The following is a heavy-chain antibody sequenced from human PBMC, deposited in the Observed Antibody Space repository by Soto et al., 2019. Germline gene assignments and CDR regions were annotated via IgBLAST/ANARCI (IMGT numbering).Heavy chain of an antibody. J-gene: IGHJ4*02. D-gene: IGHD3-3*01. CDR3: ARDSLNYDFWSGSYN. CDR1: GFTFSSYS. V-gene: IGHV3-21*01. Sequence: EGQLVESGGGLGKPGGSLILSGAASGFTFSSYSMNWVRQAPGKGLEWVSSISSSSIYIYYADSVKARFTITRDNAKKSLYLQMNSLRAEDTAVYYCARDSLNYDFWSGSYNWGQGTLVTVSS. CDR2: ISSSSIYI.